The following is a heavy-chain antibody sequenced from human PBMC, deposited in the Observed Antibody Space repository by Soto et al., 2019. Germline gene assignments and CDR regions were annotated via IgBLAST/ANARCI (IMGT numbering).Heavy chain of an antibody. CDR2: ISYSGST. CDR3: ARGSSSGGGGNFDY. CDR1: GASISSYY. D-gene: IGHD6-19*01. J-gene: IGHJ4*02. Sequence: SETLSLTCTVSGASISSYYWSWIRQPPGKGLEWIGYISYSGSTNYNPSLKSRVTISVDTSKNQFSLKLSSVTAADTAVYYCARGSSSGGGGNFDYWGQGTLVTVSS. V-gene: IGHV4-59*01.